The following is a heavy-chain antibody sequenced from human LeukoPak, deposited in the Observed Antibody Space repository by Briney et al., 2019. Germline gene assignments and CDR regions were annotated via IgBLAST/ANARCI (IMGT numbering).Heavy chain of an antibody. Sequence: SETLSLTCTVSGGSISSSSYYWGWIRQPPGKGLEWIGSIYYSGSTYYNPSLKSRVTISVDTSKNQFSLKLSSVTAADTAVYYCARQRISGGSCIVDYWGQGTLVTVSS. CDR1: GGSISSSSYY. D-gene: IGHD2-15*01. V-gene: IGHV4-39*01. CDR2: IYYSGST. J-gene: IGHJ4*02. CDR3: ARQRISGGSCIVDY.